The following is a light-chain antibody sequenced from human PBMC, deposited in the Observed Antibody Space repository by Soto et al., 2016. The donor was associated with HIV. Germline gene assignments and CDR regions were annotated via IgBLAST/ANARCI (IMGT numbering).Light chain of an antibody. Sequence: DIQMTQSPSSLSASVGDRVTITCRASQGISNSLAWYQQKPGKAPKLLLYAASRLESGVPSRFSGSGSGTDYTLTISSLQPEDFATYYCQQYYSTLGTFGQGPRWKSN. CDR3: QQYYSTLGT. CDR2: AAS. V-gene: IGKV1-NL1*01. CDR1: QGISNS. J-gene: IGKJ1*01.